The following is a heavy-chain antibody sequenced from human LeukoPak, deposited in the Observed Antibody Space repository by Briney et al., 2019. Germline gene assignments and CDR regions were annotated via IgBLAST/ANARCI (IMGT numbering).Heavy chain of an antibody. D-gene: IGHD1-26*01. J-gene: IGHJ4*02. CDR1: GFTFSSYS. CDR3: ARDRSVGAPFDY. Sequence: GGSLRLSCAASGFTFSSYSMNWVRQAPGKGLEWVSSISSSSSYICYADSVKGRFTISRDNAKNSLYLQMNSLRAEDTAVYYCARDRSVGAPFDYWGQGTLVTVSS. CDR2: ISSSSSYI. V-gene: IGHV3-21*01.